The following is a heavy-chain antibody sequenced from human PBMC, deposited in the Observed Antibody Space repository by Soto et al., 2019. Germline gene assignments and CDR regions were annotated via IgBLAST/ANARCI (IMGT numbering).Heavy chain of an antibody. J-gene: IGHJ3*02. CDR1: GYSFTSYW. CDR2: IYPCDSDT. CDR3: ARIPKRAANDAFDI. Sequence: GESLKISFKGSGYSFTSYWIGWGRQMPGKGLEWVGIIYPCDSDTRYSPSFQGQVTISADKSFSTAYLQWSSLKASETAMYYCARIPKRAANDAFDIWGQGTMVTVSS. V-gene: IGHV5-51*06. D-gene: IGHD6-13*01.